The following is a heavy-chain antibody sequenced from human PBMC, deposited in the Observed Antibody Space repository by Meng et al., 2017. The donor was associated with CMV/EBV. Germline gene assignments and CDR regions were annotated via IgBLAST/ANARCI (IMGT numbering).Heavy chain of an antibody. Sequence: LSLTCAASGFTFSSSGMHWVRQAPGKGLEWVAFIRYDGSNKYYADSVKGRFTISRDNSKNTLYLQMNSLRAEDTAVYYCAKDSVRGITIFGVVNLGGWFDPWGQGTLVTVSS. CDR3: AKDSVRGITIFGVVNLGGWFDP. D-gene: IGHD3-3*01. J-gene: IGHJ5*02. V-gene: IGHV3-30*02. CDR2: IRYDGSNK. CDR1: GFTFSSSG.